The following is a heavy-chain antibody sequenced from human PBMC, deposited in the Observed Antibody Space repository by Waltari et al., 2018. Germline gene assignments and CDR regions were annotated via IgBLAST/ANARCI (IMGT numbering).Heavy chain of an antibody. D-gene: IGHD6-19*01. J-gene: IGHJ4*02. CDR3: MVSAVVGSSGVDY. V-gene: IGHV3-49*04. CDR1: GFSVRNYA. Sequence: EVQLVESGGGLVQPGRSLRLSCLTSGFSVRNYAMAWVRQAPGKGLEWVGFIRTKTDNATAEYAASVKGRFTLSRDDSRSIAYLQMDSLKAEDTAVYYCMVSAVVGSSGVDYWGQGTLVTVSS. CDR2: IRTKTDNATA.